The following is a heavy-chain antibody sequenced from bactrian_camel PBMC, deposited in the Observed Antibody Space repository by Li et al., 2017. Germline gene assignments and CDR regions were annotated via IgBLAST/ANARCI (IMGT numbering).Heavy chain of an antibody. V-gene: IGHV3S1*01. D-gene: IGHD1*01. Sequence: HVQLVESGGGLVQPGGSLRLSCAASGFTFTNYWMHWVRQGPGKGLEWVSSSSSGALSLVYADSVKGRFTLSKDNTKNTQYLQMNSLKPEDTAMYYCAAAMGGWVVAGPMDPDEMHYWGQGTQVTVS. CDR1: GFTFTNYW. CDR3: AAAMGGWVVAGPMDPDEMHY. CDR2: SSSGALSL. J-gene: IGHJ4*01.